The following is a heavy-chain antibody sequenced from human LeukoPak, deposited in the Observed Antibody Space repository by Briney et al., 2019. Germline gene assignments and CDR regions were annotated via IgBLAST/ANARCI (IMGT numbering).Heavy chain of an antibody. D-gene: IGHD3-10*01. CDR1: GGSFSGYY. V-gene: IGHV4-34*01. CDR2: INHSGST. Sequence: SETLSLTCAVYGGSFSGYYWSWIRQPPGKGLEWIGEINHSGSTNYNPSLKSRVTISVDTSKNQFSLKLSSVTAADTAVYYCARDQGTLDRGPHHPYFDYWGQGSLVTVSS. J-gene: IGHJ4*02. CDR3: ARDQGTLDRGPHHPYFDY.